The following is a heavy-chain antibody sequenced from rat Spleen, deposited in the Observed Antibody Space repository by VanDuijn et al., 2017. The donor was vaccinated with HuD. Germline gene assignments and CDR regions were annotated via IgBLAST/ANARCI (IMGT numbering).Heavy chain of an antibody. Sequence: EVQLVESVGGLVQPGRSLKLSCAASGFTFSDYYMAWVRQAPTKGLEWVATISYDGSSTYSRDSMKGRFTISRDNAKSTLYLQMDSLRSEDTATYYCARHSNWGFDYWGQGVMVTVSS. CDR2: ISYDGSST. J-gene: IGHJ2*01. CDR1: GFTFSDYY. V-gene: IGHV5-29*01. CDR3: ARHSNWGFDY. D-gene: IGHD5-1*01.